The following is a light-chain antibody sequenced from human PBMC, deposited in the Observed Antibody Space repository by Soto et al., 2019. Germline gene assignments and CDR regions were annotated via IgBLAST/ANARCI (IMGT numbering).Light chain of an antibody. CDR3: QQRSDWPPS. CDR2: DTS. V-gene: IGKV3-11*01. J-gene: IGKJ3*01. Sequence: EIVLTQSPATLSLSPGERATLSCRASQNVRTFLAWYQQKPGQVPRLLIYDTSNRAAGIPARFSGSGSGTDFTLTISSLEPEDFALYFCQQRSDWPPSFGPGTKVDIK. CDR1: QNVRTF.